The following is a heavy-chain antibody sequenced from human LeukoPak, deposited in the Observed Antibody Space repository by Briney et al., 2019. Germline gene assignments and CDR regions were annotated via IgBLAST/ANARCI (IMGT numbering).Heavy chain of an antibody. V-gene: IGHV3-33*06. CDR3: AKGSSGYFFDL. J-gene: IGHJ4*02. CDR2: IWYDGSNK. Sequence: GGSLRLSCAASGFTFSSYGMHWVRQAPGKGLEWVAVIWYDGSNKYYADFVKGRFSVSRDNSKNTLFLQMNSLRAEDTALYYCAKGSSGYFFDLWGQGTLVTVSS. CDR1: GFTFSSYG. D-gene: IGHD3-22*01.